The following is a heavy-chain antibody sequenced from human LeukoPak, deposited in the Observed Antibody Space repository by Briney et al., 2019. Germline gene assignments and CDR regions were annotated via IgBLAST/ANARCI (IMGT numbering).Heavy chain of an antibody. CDR3: AREDRSGSYYKVLDY. CDR2: INHSGST. CDR1: GGSFSGYY. D-gene: IGHD3-10*01. J-gene: IGHJ4*02. Sequence: SETLSLTCAVYGGSFSGYYWSWIRQPPGKGLEWIGEINHSGSTNYNPSLKSPVTISVDTSKNQFSLKLSSVTAADTAVYYCAREDRSGSYYKVLDYWGQGTLVTVSS. V-gene: IGHV4-34*01.